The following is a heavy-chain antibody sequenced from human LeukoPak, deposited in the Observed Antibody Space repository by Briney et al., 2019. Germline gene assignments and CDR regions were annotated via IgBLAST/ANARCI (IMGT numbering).Heavy chain of an antibody. D-gene: IGHD5-18*01. V-gene: IGHV3-23*01. J-gene: IGHJ4*02. Sequence: PGGSLRLSCAASGFTFSSYAMSWVRQAPGKGLEWISGISNSGVTPYYADSVKGRFSISRDNSKNMVYLQMSSLRVDDTAIYYCRGHRYGYEVDYWGQGALVTVSS. CDR3: RGHRYGYEVDY. CDR1: GFTFSSYA. CDR2: ISNSGVTP.